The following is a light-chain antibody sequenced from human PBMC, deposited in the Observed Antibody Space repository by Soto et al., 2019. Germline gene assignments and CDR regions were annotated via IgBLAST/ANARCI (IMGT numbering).Light chain of an antibody. V-gene: IGKV1-9*01. CDR3: QQFNDYPIT. CDR1: QGISSY. CDR2: AAS. J-gene: IGKJ5*01. Sequence: DIQLTQSPSFLSASVVDRVTITCRASQGISSYLAWYQQKPGKAPKLLMYAASTLQRGVPSRFSGSGSGTEFTLAISSLQPEDFATYYCQQFNDYPITCGQGTRREIK.